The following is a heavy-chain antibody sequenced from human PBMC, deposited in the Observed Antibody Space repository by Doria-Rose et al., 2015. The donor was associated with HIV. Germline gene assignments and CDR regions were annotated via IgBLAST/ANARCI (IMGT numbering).Heavy chain of an antibody. CDR1: GGSVASGTPN. Sequence: QVQLQESGPGLVKPSETLSLTCTVSGGSVASGTPNWDWIRQTPGKGLEWIGTIYYSGTTYYNPSLRGRVTISLHTSKSQYSLKLISVTAADTGVYYCAKQAVNWFDPWGQGTLVTVSS. CDR2: IYYSGTT. J-gene: IGHJ5*02. D-gene: IGHD6-25*01. V-gene: IGHV4-39*01. CDR3: AKQAVNWFDP.